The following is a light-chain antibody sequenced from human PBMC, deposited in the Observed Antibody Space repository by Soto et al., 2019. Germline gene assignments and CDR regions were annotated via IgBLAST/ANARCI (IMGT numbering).Light chain of an antibody. V-gene: IGKV3-20*01. CDR3: QQYSNSPPEFT. CDR2: GAS. J-gene: IGKJ3*01. Sequence: EIVLTQSPGTLSLSPGERATLSCRASQSISSSYLAWYQRRPGQAPRLLIFGASYRATGIPDRFSGSGSGTDFTLTISRLEPEDFAVYYCQQYSNSPPEFTFGPGTRVDSK. CDR1: QSISSSY.